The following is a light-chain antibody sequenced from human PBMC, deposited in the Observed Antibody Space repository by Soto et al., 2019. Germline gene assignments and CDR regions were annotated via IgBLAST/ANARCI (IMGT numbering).Light chain of an antibody. CDR2: EVS. CDR1: SSDVGSYNL. Sequence: QSALTQPASVSGSPGQSITISCTGTSSDVGSYNLVSWYQQHPGKVPKLMIYEVSKRPSGFSTRFSGSKSGNTASLTISGLQAEDEADYYCCSFARSGTWMFGGGTKLTVL. CDR3: CSFARSGTWM. V-gene: IGLV2-23*02. J-gene: IGLJ3*02.